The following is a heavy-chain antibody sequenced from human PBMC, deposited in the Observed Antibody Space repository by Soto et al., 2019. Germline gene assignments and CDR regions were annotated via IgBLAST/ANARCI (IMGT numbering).Heavy chain of an antibody. CDR2: IITIFGTA. Sequence: QVQLVQSGAEVKKPGSSVKVSCKASGGTFSSYAISWVRQAPGQGLEWMGGIITIFGTANYAQKFQGRVTITADESTSTAYMELSSLRSEDTAVYYCERDPRYDGSGSYEFDYGGQGPLVTVSS. V-gene: IGHV1-69*01. J-gene: IGHJ4*02. D-gene: IGHD3-10*01. CDR1: GGTFSSYA. CDR3: ERDPRYDGSGSYEFDY.